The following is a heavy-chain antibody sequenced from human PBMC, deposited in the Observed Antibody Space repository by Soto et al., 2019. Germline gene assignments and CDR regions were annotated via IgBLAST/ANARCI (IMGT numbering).Heavy chain of an antibody. V-gene: IGHV3-33*06. D-gene: IGHD5-12*01. CDR1: GFNFENYG. Sequence: ESVGGVVQPGRSLRLSCAASGFNFENYGMHWVRQAPGRGLEWVAIIWYDGSLQYYAAAVKGRFTISRDNSKNTLYLEMNSLRAEDTAVYYCANLWGDGYNLGQDYNGMDVWGQGTTVIVSS. CDR3: ANLWGDGYNLGQDYNGMDV. J-gene: IGHJ6*02. CDR2: IWYDGSLQ.